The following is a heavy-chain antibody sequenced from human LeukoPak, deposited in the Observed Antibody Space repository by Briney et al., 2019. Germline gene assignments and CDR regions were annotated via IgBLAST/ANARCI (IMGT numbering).Heavy chain of an antibody. CDR1: GFTFSSYS. D-gene: IGHD4-17*01. J-gene: IGHJ4*02. CDR2: ISSSSSYI. CDR3: ARDDYGDYAGFDY. V-gene: IGHV3-21*01. Sequence: GGSLRLSCAASGFTFSSYSTNWVRQAPGKGLEWVSSISSSSSYIYYADSVKGRLTISRDNAKNSLYLQMNSLRAEDTAVYYCARDDYGDYAGFDYWGQGTLVTVSS.